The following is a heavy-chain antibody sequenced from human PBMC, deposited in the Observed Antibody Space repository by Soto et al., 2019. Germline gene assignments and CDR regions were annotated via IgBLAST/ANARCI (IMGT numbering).Heavy chain of an antibody. D-gene: IGHD1-26*01. V-gene: IGHV5-10-1*01. CDR3: ARRYSGSNWFDP. CDR1: GYSYTSYW. J-gene: IGHJ5*02. Sequence: GEALKISCKGSGYSYTSYWISWVRQMPGKGLEWMGRIDPSDSYTNYSPSFQGHVTISADKSISTAYLQWSSLKASDTAMYYCARRYSGSNWFDPWGQGTLVTVSS. CDR2: IDPSDSYT.